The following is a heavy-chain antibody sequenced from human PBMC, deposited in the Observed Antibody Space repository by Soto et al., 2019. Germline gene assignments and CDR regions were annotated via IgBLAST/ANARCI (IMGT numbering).Heavy chain of an antibody. V-gene: IGHV3-30-3*01. CDR1: GFTFSSYA. Sequence: QVQLVESGGGVVQPGRSLRLSCAASGFTFSSYAMHWVRQAPGKGLEWVAVISYDGSNKYYADSVKGRFTISRDNSKNTLYLQMNSLRAEDTAVYYCARDLARGLRPWGQGTLVTVSS. J-gene: IGHJ5*02. CDR2: ISYDGSNK. D-gene: IGHD2-21*01. CDR3: ARDLARGLRP.